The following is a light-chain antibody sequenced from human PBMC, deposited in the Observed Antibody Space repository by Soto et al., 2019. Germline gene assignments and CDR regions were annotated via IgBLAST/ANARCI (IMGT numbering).Light chain of an antibody. J-gene: IGKJ4*01. CDR2: AAS. CDR1: QSISSY. Sequence: DIPMTQSPSSLSASVGDRVTITCRASQSISSYLNWYQQKPGKAPKLLIYAASSLQSGVPSRFSGSGSGTDFTLTISSLQPEDFATYSCQQSYSTPTFGGGTKVEIK. CDR3: QQSYSTPT. V-gene: IGKV1-39*01.